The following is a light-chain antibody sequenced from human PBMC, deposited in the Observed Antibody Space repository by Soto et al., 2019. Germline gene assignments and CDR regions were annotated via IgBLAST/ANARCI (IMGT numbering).Light chain of an antibody. V-gene: IGKV1-39*01. CDR3: QQYGSSPWT. J-gene: IGKJ1*01. Sequence: DIQMTQSPSSLSAPVGDRVTITCLASQSISSYLNWYQQKPGKVPKLLIYAASSLQSGVPSRFSGSGSGTDFTLTISRLEPEDFAVYYCQQYGSSPWTFGQGTKVDIK. CDR1: QSISSY. CDR2: AAS.